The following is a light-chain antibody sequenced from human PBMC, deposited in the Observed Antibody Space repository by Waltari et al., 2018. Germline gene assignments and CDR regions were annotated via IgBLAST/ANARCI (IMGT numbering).Light chain of an antibody. CDR2: DAS. Sequence: EIVLTQSPGTLSLSPGERATLSCRASQSVGSYLAWYQHKPGQPPRLLIYDASKWATGIPARFSGSGTGTDFTLTITSLEPEDVAVYFYQQRTSWPPYSFGQGTNLEIK. V-gene: IGKV3-11*01. CDR1: QSVGSY. J-gene: IGKJ2*03. CDR3: QQRTSWPPYS.